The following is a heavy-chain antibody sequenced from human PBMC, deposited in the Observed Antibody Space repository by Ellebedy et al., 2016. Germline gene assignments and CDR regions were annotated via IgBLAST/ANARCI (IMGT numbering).Heavy chain of an antibody. CDR2: IWYDGSNK. CDR3: ARGSSTIFGVVYPLGY. J-gene: IGHJ4*02. CDR1: GFTFSSYG. D-gene: IGHD3-3*01. Sequence: AGSLRLSXAASGFTFSSYGMHWVRQAPGKGLEWVAVIWYDGSNKYYADSVKGRFTISRDNSKNTLYLQMNSLRAEDTAVYYCARGSSTIFGVVYPLGYWGQGTLVTVSS. V-gene: IGHV3-33*01.